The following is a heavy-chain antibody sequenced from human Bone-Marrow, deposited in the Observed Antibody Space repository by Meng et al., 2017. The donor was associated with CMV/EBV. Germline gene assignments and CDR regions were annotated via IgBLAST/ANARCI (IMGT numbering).Heavy chain of an antibody. D-gene: IGHD3-3*01. CDR1: GFTFSNAW. J-gene: IGHJ6*02. CDR2: IKSKTDGGTT. V-gene: IGHV3-15*01. Sequence: GESLKISCAASGFTFSNAWMSWVRQAPGKGLEWVGRIKSKTDGGTTDYAAPVKGRFTISRDDSKNTLYPQMNSLKTEDTAVYYCTTDPLITIFGPQRPVDVWGQGTTVTVSS. CDR3: TTDPLITIFGPQRPVDV.